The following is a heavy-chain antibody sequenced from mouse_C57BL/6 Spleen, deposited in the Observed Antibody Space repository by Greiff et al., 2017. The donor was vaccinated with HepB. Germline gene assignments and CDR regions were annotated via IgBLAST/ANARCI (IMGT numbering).Heavy chain of an antibody. CDR3: ARWTIATLVGSDYYDY. V-gene: IGHV1-55*01. CDR2: IYPGSGST. J-gene: IGHJ2*01. CDR1: GYTFTSYW. Sequence: VQLQQSGAELVKPGASVKMSCKASGYTFTSYWIIWVKQRPGQGLEWIGDIYPGSGSTNYNEKFKSKSTLTVDTSSSTAYMQLSSTTSEDSAFYYCARWTIATLVGSDYYDYWGQGTTLTVSS. D-gene: IGHD1-1*01.